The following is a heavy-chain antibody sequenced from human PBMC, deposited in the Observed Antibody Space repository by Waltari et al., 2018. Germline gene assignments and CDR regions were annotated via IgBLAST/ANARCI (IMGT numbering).Heavy chain of an antibody. J-gene: IGHJ5*02. CDR2: IYPGDSDI. V-gene: IGHV5-51*03. CDR3: ARLNPRVNWFDP. CDR1: GSNFTNYW. Sequence: EVQLVQSGAEVKKPGEFLKISCKGSGSNFTNYWIGWVRQMSGKGLEWMGIIYPGDSDIKNNPSFQGQVTISADKSINTAYLQWSSLKASDTAIYYCARLNPRVNWFDPWGQGTLVIVSS.